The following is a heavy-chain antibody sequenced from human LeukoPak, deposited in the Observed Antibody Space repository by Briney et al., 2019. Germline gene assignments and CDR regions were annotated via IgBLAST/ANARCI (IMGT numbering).Heavy chain of an antibody. CDR2: ISGSSSYI. CDR1: GFTFSSYN. D-gene: IGHD3-16*01. J-gene: IGHJ5*02. Sequence: GGSLRLSCAASGFTFSSYNMNWVRQAPGKGLEWISSISGSSSYIYYAESVKGRFTISRDNAKNSLYLQMNSLRADDTAVYYCLMDQRIGAVAGWLDPWGQGTLVTVSS. V-gene: IGHV3-21*01. CDR3: LMDQRIGAVAGWLDP.